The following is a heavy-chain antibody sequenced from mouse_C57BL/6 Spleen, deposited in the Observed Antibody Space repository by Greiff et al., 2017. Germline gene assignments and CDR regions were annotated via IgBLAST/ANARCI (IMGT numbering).Heavy chain of an antibody. V-gene: IGHV5-6*01. J-gene: IGHJ3*01. CDR3: ARMGDSSGLFAY. CDR2: ISSGGSYT. D-gene: IGHD3-2*02. CDR1: GFTFSSYG. Sequence: EVMLVESGGDLVKPGGSLKLSCAASGFTFSSYGMSWVRQTPDKRLEWVATISSGGSYTYYPDSVKGRFTISRDNAKNTLYLQMSSLKSEDTAMYYCARMGDSSGLFAYWGQGTLVTVSA.